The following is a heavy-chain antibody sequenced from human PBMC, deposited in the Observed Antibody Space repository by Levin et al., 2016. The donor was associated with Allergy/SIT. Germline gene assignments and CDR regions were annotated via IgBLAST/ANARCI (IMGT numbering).Heavy chain of an antibody. V-gene: IGHV3-23*01. CDR1: GFTFSSYA. J-gene: IGHJ4*02. D-gene: IGHD3-22*01. CDR3: AKDYYDSSGYYHFDY. CDR2: ISGSGGST. Sequence: GGSLRLSCAASGFTFSSYAMSWVRQAPGKGLEWVSAISGSGGSTYYADSVKGRFTISRDNSKNTLYLQMNSLRAEDTAVYYCAKDYYDSSGYYHFDYWGQGTLVTVSS.